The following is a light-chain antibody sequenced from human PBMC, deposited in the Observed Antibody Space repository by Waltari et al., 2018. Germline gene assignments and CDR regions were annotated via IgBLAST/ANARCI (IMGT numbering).Light chain of an antibody. CDR2: DDS. J-gene: IGLJ2*01. Sequence: SYVLTQPPSVSVAPGQTATITCGGKSIGSKSVHWYQQKQGQAPVLVLYDDSDRPSGVPERFSGSNSGNTATLTITRVEAGDEADYYCQVWDSTTFHAVFGGGTKLTVL. V-gene: IGLV3-21*02. CDR3: QVWDSTTFHAV. CDR1: SIGSKS.